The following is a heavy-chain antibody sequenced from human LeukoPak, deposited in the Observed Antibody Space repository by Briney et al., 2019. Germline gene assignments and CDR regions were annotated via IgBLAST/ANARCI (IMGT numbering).Heavy chain of an antibody. J-gene: IGHJ3*02. CDR2: ISYDGSNK. CDR1: GFTFGSYA. D-gene: IGHD6-19*01. V-gene: IGHV3-30*04. CDR3: ARVQWAFDI. Sequence: PGGSLRLSCAASGFTFGSYAMHWVRQAPGKGLEWVAVISYDGSNKYYADSVKGRFTISRDNSKNTLYLQMNSLRAEDTAVYYCARVQWAFDIWGQGTMVTVSS.